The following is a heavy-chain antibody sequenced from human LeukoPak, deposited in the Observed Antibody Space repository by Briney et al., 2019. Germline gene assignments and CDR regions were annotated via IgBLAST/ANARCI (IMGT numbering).Heavy chain of an antibody. J-gene: IGHJ4*02. Sequence: GGSLRLSCAASGFTFSSYAMHWVRQAPGKGLEWVAVISYDGSNKYYADSVKGRFTISRDNSKNTLYLQMNSLRAEDTAVYYCARGIAVAGTTSRGPVIHWGQGTLVTVPS. CDR3: ARGIAVAGTTSRGPVIH. CDR2: ISYDGSNK. CDR1: GFTFSSYA. V-gene: IGHV3-30*04. D-gene: IGHD6-19*01.